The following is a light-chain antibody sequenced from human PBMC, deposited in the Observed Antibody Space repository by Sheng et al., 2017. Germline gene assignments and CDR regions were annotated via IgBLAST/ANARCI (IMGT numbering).Light chain of an antibody. CDR3: AAWDTSLSVVV. V-gene: IGLV1-51*02. CDR1: SSNIGKNF. J-gene: IGLJ3*02. Sequence: QSVLTQPPSVSAAPGQRVTISCSGSSSNIGKNFVSWYQQLPGTAPKVLIYENNKRPSGIPDRFSASKSGTSATLAITGLQTGDEADYYCAAWDTSLSVVVFGGGTKLAVL. CDR2: ENN.